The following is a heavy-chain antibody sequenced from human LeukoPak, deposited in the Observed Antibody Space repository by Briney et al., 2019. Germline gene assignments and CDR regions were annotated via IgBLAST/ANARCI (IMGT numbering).Heavy chain of an antibody. D-gene: IGHD7-27*01. CDR3: ARQNNSGVDRGYYYYYYMDV. Sequence: GSSVKVSCKASGGTFSSYAISRVRQAPGQGLEWMGGIIPIFGTANYAQKFQGRVTITADKSTSTAYMELSSLRSEDTAVYYCARQNNSGVDRGYYYYYYMDVWGKGTTVTVSS. V-gene: IGHV1-69*06. CDR2: IIPIFGTA. J-gene: IGHJ6*03. CDR1: GGTFSSYA.